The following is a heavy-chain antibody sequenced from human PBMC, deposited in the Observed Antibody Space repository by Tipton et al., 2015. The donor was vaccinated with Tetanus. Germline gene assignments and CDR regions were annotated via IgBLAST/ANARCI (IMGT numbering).Heavy chain of an antibody. V-gene: IGHV3-23*01. D-gene: IGHD1-14*01. J-gene: IGHJ6*04. CDR2: VSGSGGSR. CDR3: AKEALGVLNL. Sequence: SLRLSCAASGFTFSSYPMTWVRQAPGKGLEWVSGVSGSGGSRYYADSVRGRFTVSRDNSKNTLHLQMNSLRAEDTAIYYCAKEALGVLNLWGKGTTVTVAS. CDR1: GFTFSSYP.